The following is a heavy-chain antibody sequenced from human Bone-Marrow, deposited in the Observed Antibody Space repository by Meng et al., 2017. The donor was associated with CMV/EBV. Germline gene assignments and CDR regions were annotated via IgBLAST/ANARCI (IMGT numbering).Heavy chain of an antibody. Sequence: SLKISCAASGFTYDDYGMHWVRQAPGKGLEWVSGISWNGASIGYVDSVKGRFTISRDNAKNSLYLQMNSLRAEDTAVYYCARTYSLSSWERYFDYWGQGTLVTVSS. J-gene: IGHJ4*02. V-gene: IGHV3-9*01. CDR3: ARTYSLSSWERYFDY. CDR1: GFTYDDYG. CDR2: ISWNGASI. D-gene: IGHD6-13*01.